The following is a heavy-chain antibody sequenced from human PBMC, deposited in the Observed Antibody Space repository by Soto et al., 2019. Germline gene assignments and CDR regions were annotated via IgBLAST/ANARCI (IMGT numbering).Heavy chain of an antibody. D-gene: IGHD4-17*01. CDR2: IYYSGST. CDR1: GGSISSYY. Sequence: SETLSLTCTVSGGSISSYYWSWIRQPPGKGLEWIGNIYYSGSTNYNPSLKSRVTISVDTSKNQFSLRLSSVTSEDAAVYYCARGRYDHGDYVLYYYYMDVWGKGTTVTVSS. V-gene: IGHV4-59*01. J-gene: IGHJ6*03. CDR3: ARGRYDHGDYVLYYYYMDV.